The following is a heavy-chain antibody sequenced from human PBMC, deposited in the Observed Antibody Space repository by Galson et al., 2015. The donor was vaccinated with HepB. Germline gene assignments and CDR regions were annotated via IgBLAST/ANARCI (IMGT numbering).Heavy chain of an antibody. CDR1: GFTFSSYG. CDR2: IWYDGSNK. CDR3: ARDKGQYQLLYWDRGAFDI. V-gene: IGHV3-33*01. J-gene: IGHJ3*02. Sequence: SLRLSCAASGFTFSSYGMHWVRQAPGKGLEWVAVIWYDGSNKYYADSVKGRFTISRDNSKNTLYLQMNSLRAEDTAVYYCARDKGQYQLLYWDRGAFDIWGQGTMVTVSS. D-gene: IGHD2-2*02.